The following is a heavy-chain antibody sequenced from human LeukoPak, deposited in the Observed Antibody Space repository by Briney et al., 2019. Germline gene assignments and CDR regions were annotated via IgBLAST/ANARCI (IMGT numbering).Heavy chain of an antibody. J-gene: IGHJ4*02. Sequence: GGSLRLSCEASGFSMSVYWMSWVRQAPGKGLERVGNIKQDGSERNYVDSVKGRFTISRDNAKKSLYLQMNSLRAEDTAVYYCARDWGAYYHFFDYWGRGTLVTVSS. CDR1: GFSMSVYW. D-gene: IGHD3-22*01. V-gene: IGHV3-7*01. CDR3: ARDWGAYYHFFDY. CDR2: IKQDGSER.